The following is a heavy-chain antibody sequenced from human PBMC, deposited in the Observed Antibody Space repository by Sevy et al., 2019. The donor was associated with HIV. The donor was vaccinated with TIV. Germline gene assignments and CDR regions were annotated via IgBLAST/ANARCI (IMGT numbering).Heavy chain of an antibody. CDR1: GYTFTSYG. D-gene: IGHD3-10*01. CDR2: ISAYNGNT. J-gene: IGHJ6*02. Sequence: ASVKVSCKASGYTFTSYGISWVRQAAGQGLEWMGWISAYNGNTNYAQKLQGRVTMTTDTSTSTAYMELRSLRSDDTAVYYCARGDVLLWFGESGYYYGMDVWGQGTTVTVSS. V-gene: IGHV1-18*01. CDR3: ARGDVLLWFGESGYYYGMDV.